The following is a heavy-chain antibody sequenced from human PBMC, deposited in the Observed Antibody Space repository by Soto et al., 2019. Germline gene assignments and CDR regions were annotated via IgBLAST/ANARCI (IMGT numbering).Heavy chain of an antibody. CDR3: AASCVGCGGFNYYGMDV. D-gene: IGHD2-21*01. Sequence: SETLSLTCAVSGGSISSGGYSWSWIRQPPGKGLEGIGYIYHSGSIYYNPSLKSRVTISVDTSKNQFSLKLSSVTAADTAVYYCAASCVGCGGFNYYGMDVWGQGTTVTVSS. J-gene: IGHJ6*02. V-gene: IGHV4-30-2*01. CDR1: GGSISSGGYS. CDR2: IYHSGSI.